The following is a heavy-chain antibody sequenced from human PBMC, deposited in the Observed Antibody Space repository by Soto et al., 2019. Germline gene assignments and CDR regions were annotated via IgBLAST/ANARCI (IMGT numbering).Heavy chain of an antibody. V-gene: IGHV3-11*01. Sequence: PGGSLRLSCAASGFTFSDHYMSWIRQAPGKGLEWVSYISSSGSTIYYADSVKGRFTISRDNAKNSLYLQMNSLRAEDTAVYYCARSGHSSSWYGIWFDPWGQGTLVTVSS. CDR3: ARSGHSSSWYGIWFDP. D-gene: IGHD6-13*01. CDR1: GFTFSDHY. CDR2: ISSSGSTI. J-gene: IGHJ5*02.